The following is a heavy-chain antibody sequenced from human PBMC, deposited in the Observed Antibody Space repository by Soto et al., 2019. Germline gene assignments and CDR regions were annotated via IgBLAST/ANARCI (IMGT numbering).Heavy chain of an antibody. CDR1: GGSFSAYY. Sequence: QVQIQQWGAGLLRPSETLSLTCGVSGGSFSAYYWTWIRQPPGKGLEWIAEISHRGDTTYNPSLRSRVSISVDTSRNHFFLRLSSVTAADTAVYYCASNTVTPVDAMDVWGQWTTVIVS. CDR2: ISHRGDT. D-gene: IGHD4-17*01. J-gene: IGHJ6*02. V-gene: IGHV4-34*02. CDR3: ASNTVTPVDAMDV.